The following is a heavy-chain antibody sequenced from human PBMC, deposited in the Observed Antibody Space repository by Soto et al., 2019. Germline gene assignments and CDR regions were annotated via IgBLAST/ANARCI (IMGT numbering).Heavy chain of an antibody. CDR3: GRGGGTYYYGSGSSNYYYYYGMDV. CDR1: GGSISSYY. CDR2: IYYSGST. Sequence: SETLSLTCTVSGGSISSYYWSWIRQPPGKGLEWIGYIYYSGSTNYNPSLKSRVTISVDTSKNQFSLKLSSVTAADTAVYYCGRGGGTYYYGSGSSNYYYYYGMDVWGQGTTVTVSS. D-gene: IGHD3-10*01. J-gene: IGHJ6*02. V-gene: IGHV4-59*01.